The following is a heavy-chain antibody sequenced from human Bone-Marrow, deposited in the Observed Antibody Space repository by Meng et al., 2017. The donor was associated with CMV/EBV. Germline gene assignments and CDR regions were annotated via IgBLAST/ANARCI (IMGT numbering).Heavy chain of an antibody. J-gene: IGHJ4*02. CDR2: IKQDGSEK. Sequence: GESLKISCAASGFTFSIYWMSWVRQAPGKGLEWVANIKQDGSEKYYVDSVWGRFAISKDNAKNSLYLQMNSLRAEDTAVYYCAREGRYCSSTSCYTGNYFDYWGQGTLVTVSS. CDR1: GFTFSIYW. D-gene: IGHD2-2*02. V-gene: IGHV3-7*01. CDR3: AREGRYCSSTSCYTGNYFDY.